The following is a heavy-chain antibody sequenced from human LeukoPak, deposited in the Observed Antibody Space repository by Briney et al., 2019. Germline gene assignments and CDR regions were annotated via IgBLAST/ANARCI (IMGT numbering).Heavy chain of an antibody. CDR3: ARIDFSFLFDY. J-gene: IGHJ4*02. Sequence: GGSLRLSCAASGFTFHDYAMHWVRQAPGKGLEWVSLISWDGGSTIYYADSVKGRFTISRDNAKNSLYLQMNSLRAEDTAVYYCARIDFSFLFDYWGQGTLVTVSS. CDR1: GFTFHDYA. V-gene: IGHV3-43D*03. D-gene: IGHD3-9*01. CDR2: ISWDGGST.